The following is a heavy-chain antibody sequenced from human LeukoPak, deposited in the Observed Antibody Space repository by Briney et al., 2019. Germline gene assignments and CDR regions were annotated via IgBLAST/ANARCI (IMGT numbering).Heavy chain of an antibody. CDR3: AKMWGSFSGYFDS. Sequence: GGSLRLSCAASGFTSIDHATGWVRQAPGGGLGWVAAISNSAGSTYYAESVKGRFIISRDNSKNTLYLQMNSLRAEDTALYYCAKMWGSFSGYFDSWGQGTLVTVSS. V-gene: IGHV3-23*01. J-gene: IGHJ4*02. D-gene: IGHD3-16*01. CDR2: ISNSAGST. CDR1: GFTSIDHA.